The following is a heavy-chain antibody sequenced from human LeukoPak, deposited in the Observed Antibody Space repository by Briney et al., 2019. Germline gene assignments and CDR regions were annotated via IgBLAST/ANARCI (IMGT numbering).Heavy chain of an antibody. V-gene: IGHV3-7*03. CDR1: GFTFSSYW. Sequence: PGGSLRLSCAASGFTFSSYWMSWVRQAPGKGLEWVANIKEDGGEIHFGDSMKGRFTISRDNAKNSLYLQMNSLRGDDTAVYYCARSGYSHSWDYWGQGTLVIVSS. J-gene: IGHJ4*02. CDR2: IKEDGGEI. D-gene: IGHD1-26*01. CDR3: ARSGYSHSWDY.